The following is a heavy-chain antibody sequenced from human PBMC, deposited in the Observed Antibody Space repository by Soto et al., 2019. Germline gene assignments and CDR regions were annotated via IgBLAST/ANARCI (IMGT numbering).Heavy chain of an antibody. CDR2: IYYSGST. D-gene: IGHD2-2*01. J-gene: IGHJ3*02. CDR1: GGSISSYY. CDR3: ARYGSSTSNDAFDI. V-gene: IGHV4-59*08. Sequence: PSETLSLTCTVSGGSISSYYWSWIRQPPGKGLEWIGYIYYSGSTNYNPSHKSRVTISVDTSKNQFSLKLSSVTAADTAVYYCARYGSSTSNDAFDIWGQGTMVTVSS.